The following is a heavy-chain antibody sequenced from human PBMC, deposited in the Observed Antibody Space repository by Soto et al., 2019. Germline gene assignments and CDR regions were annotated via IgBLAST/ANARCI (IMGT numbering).Heavy chain of an antibody. D-gene: IGHD2-15*01. CDR1: GGSISSGGYY. CDR3: ARSDIVVVVPHPASYGMDV. V-gene: IGHV4-31*03. J-gene: IGHJ6*02. CDR2: IYYSGST. Sequence: SETLSLTCTVSGGSISSGGYYWSWIRQHPGKGLEWIGYIYYSGSTYYNPSLKSRVTISVDTSKNQFSLKLSSVTAADTAVYYCARSDIVVVVPHPASYGMDVWGQGTTVTVSS.